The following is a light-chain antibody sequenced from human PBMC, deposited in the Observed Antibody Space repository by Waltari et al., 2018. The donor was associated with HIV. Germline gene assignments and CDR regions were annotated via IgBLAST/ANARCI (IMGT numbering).Light chain of an antibody. V-gene: IGKV3-11*01. CDR3: QQRSNWPLT. CDR1: QSVSSY. J-gene: IGKJ4*01. CDR2: DAS. Sequence: ELVLTQSPATLSLSPGERATLSCSASQSVSSYLAWYQQKPGRAPRLLIYDASNRATGIPARFSGSGSGTDFTLTISSLEPEDFAVYYCQQRSNWPLTFGGGTKVEIK.